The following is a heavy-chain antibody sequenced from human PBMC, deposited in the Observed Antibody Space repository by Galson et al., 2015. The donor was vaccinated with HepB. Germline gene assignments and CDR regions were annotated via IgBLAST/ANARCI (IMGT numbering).Heavy chain of an antibody. D-gene: IGHD3-16*01. V-gene: IGHV1-46*01. J-gene: IGHJ3*02. CDR2: IYPSGVGT. CDR3: ARDQAWGSYDLDN. CDR1: GYTFTNYN. Sequence: SVEVSCKALGYTFTNYNIHLVRQAPGHGPEWMGIIYPSGVGTSHTQKFQGIVTMTMYKSTTTVYIELRSLRSEDTAIYYCARDQAWGSYDLDNWGQGTMVSVSS.